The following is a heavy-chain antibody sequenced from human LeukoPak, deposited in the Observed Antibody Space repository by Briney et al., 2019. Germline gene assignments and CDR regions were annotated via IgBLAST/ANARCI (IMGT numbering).Heavy chain of an antibody. CDR1: GGSISSGSYY. CDR2: IYTSGST. V-gene: IGHV4-61*02. Sequence: PSQTLSLTCTVSGGSISSGSYYWSWIRQPAGKGLEWIGRIYTSGSTNYNPSLKSRVTISVDTSKNQFSLKLSSVTAADTAVYYCARCITIFGVVTWYFDLWGRGTLVTVSS. CDR3: ARCITIFGVVTWYFDL. J-gene: IGHJ2*01. D-gene: IGHD3-3*01.